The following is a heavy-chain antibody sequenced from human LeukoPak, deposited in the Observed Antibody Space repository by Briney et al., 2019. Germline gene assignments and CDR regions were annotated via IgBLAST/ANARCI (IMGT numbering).Heavy chain of an antibody. CDR1: GYTFTSCG. CDR3: ARGSRIGTTYSIY. J-gene: IGHJ4*02. D-gene: IGHD1-7*01. V-gene: IGHV1-18*01. CDR2: ISAYNGNT. Sequence: ASVKVSCKASGYTFTSCGISWVRQAPGQGLEWMGWISAYNGNTKYAQKFQGRVTMTTDTSTSTAYMELGSLRSDDTAVYYCARGSRIGTTYSIYWGQGTLVTVSS.